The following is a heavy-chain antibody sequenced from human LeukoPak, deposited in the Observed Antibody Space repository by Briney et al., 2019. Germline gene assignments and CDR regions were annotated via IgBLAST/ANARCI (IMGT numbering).Heavy chain of an antibody. Sequence: GGSLRLSCAASGFTFSSYWMSWVCQAPGKGLEWVANIKQDGSEKYYVDSVKGRFTISRDNAKNSLYLQMNSLRAEDTAVYYCARDRTGGYGGYYYYGMDVWGKGTTVTVSS. D-gene: IGHD2-8*02. CDR3: ARDRTGGYGGYYYYGMDV. V-gene: IGHV3-7*03. J-gene: IGHJ6*04. CDR1: GFTFSSYW. CDR2: IKQDGSEK.